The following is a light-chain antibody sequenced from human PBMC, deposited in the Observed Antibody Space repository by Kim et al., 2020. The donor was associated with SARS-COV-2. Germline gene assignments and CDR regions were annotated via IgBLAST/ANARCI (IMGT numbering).Light chain of an antibody. CDR3: SSYTSTSTLV. J-gene: IGLJ1*01. CDR2: DVT. Sequence: QSALTQPASVSGSPGQSITISCTGTSSDVGSSNYVSWYQQHPGKAPKLMIYDVTDRPSGVSNRFSGSKSGNTASLTISGLQAEDEADYYCSSYTSTSTLVFGTGTKVTVL. CDR1: SSDVGSSNY. V-gene: IGLV2-14*03.